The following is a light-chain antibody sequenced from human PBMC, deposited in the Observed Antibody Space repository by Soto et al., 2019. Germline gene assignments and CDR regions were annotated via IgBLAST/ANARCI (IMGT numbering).Light chain of an antibody. CDR3: LQHDKYPWT. CDR2: AAS. J-gene: IGKJ1*01. CDR1: QDVGSH. Sequence: DIQMTQSPSAMSASVGDRITITCRASQDVGSHLAWFQQKPGKVPKGLIYAASTLQSGVPSRFSGSGSGTEFTLTVTSLQPEDFATYYCLQHDKYPWTFGHGTTVEL. V-gene: IGKV1-17*03.